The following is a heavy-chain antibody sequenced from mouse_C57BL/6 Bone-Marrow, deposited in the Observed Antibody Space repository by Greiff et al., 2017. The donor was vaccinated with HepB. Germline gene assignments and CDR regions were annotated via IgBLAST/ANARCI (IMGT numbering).Heavy chain of an antibody. D-gene: IGHD1-1*02. J-gene: IGHJ2*01. CDR3: AREEVATGDY. CDR1: GYAFSSSW. Sequence: VQLQQSGPELVKPGASVKISCKASGYAFSSSWMNWVKQRPGKGLEWIGRIYPGDGDTNYNGKFKGKATLTADKSSSTAYMQLSSLTSEDSAVYFCAREEVATGDYWGQGTTLTASS. CDR2: IYPGDGDT. V-gene: IGHV1-82*01.